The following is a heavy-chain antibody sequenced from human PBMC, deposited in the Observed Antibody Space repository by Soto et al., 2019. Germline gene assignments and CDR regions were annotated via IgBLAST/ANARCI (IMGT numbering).Heavy chain of an antibody. J-gene: IGHJ6*02. CDR2: ISWNSGSI. V-gene: IGHV3-9*01. D-gene: IGHD1-26*01. CDR3: AKHITRVGATTRYYYFYGMDV. Sequence: GGSLRLSCAASGFTFDDYAMHWVRQAPGKGLEWVSGISWNSGSIGYADSVKGRFTISRDNAKNSLYLQMNSLRAEDTALYYCAKHITRVGATTRYYYFYGMDVWGQGTTDTVSS. CDR1: GFTFDDYA.